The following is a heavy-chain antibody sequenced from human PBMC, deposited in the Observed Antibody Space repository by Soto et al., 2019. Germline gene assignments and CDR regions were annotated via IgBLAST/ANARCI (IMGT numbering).Heavy chain of an antibody. Sequence: EVQLLESGGGLVQPGGSLRLSCSVSGFTFSNYAMTWVRQAPGKGLEWVSSISGGGGGTHYADSMKGRFSISRDNSKNLFHLEMNSLEADDPAVFYGAKGSQSDILTAYHAFDSGGQGTLVTASS. CDR3: AKGSQSDILTAYHAFDS. CDR1: GFTFSNYA. D-gene: IGHD3-9*01. V-gene: IGHV3-23*01. CDR2: ISGGGGGT. J-gene: IGHJ4*02.